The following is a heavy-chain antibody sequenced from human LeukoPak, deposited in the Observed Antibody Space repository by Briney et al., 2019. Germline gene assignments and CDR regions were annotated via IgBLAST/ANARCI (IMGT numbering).Heavy chain of an antibody. Sequence: GGSLRLSCVASGFTFSNAWMSWVRQAPGKGLEWVSAISGSGGSTYYADSVKGRFTISRDSSKNTLYLQMNSLRAEDTAVYYCAKNRIVGATIVFDPWGQGTLVTVSS. J-gene: IGHJ5*02. CDR1: GFTFSNAW. CDR3: AKNRIVGATIVFDP. CDR2: ISGSGGST. D-gene: IGHD1-26*01. V-gene: IGHV3-23*01.